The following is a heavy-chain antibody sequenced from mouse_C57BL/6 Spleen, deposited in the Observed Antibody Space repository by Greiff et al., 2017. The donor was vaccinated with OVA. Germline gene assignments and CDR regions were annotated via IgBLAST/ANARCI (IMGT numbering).Heavy chain of an antibody. J-gene: IGHJ1*03. Sequence: VQGVESGAELARPGASVKMSCKASGYTFTSYTMHWVKQRPGQGLEWIGYINPSSGYTKYNQKFKDKATLTADKSSSTAYMQLSSLTSEDSAVYYCARLKVDWYFDVWGTGTTVTVSS. CDR1: GYTFTSYT. V-gene: IGHV1-4*01. CDR2: INPSSGYT. D-gene: IGHD1-1*01. CDR3: ARLKVDWYFDV.